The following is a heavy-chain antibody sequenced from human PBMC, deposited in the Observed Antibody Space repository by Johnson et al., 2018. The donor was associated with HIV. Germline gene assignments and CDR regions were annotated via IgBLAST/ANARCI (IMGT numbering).Heavy chain of an antibody. V-gene: IGHV3-7*01. D-gene: IGHD1-26*01. Sequence: VQLVESGGGLVKPGGSLRLSCAASGFTFRDYYMNWMRQAPGKGLEWVAVISYDGSEKYYVDSVKGRFTISRDNAKNSLYLQMNSLRAGDTAVYYCARAYSGSYINDAFDIWGQGTMVTVSS. CDR2: ISYDGSEK. CDR1: GFTFRDYY. CDR3: ARAYSGSYINDAFDI. J-gene: IGHJ3*02.